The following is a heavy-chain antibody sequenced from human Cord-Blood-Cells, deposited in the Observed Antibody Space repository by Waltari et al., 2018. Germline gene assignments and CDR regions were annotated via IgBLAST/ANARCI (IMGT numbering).Heavy chain of an antibody. V-gene: IGHV4-34*01. CDR2: INHSGST. D-gene: IGHD5-12*01. J-gene: IGHJ2*01. Sequence: QVQLQQWGAGLLKPSETLSLTCAVYGGSFSGYYWSWIRQPPGKGLEWIGEINHSGSTNYNPSLKSRVTISVDTSKNQFSLKLSSVTAADTAVYYCARGRDWLLWGHGTLVTVSS. CDR1: GGSFSGYY. CDR3: ARGRDWLL.